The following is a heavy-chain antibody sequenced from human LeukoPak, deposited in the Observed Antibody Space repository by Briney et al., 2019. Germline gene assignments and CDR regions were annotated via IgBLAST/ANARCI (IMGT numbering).Heavy chain of an antibody. CDR1: GCTFTSYD. J-gene: IGHJ4*02. Sequence: ASVKVSCKASGCTFTSYDINWVRQATGQGLEWMGWMNPNSGNTGYAQKFQGRVTMTRNTSISTAYMELSSLRSEDTAAYYCARVSVGATTADYWGQGTLVTVSS. D-gene: IGHD1-26*01. CDR3: ARVSVGATTADY. V-gene: IGHV1-8*02. CDR2: MNPNSGNT.